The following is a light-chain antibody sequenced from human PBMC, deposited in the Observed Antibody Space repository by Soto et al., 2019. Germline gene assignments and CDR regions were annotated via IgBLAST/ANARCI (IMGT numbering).Light chain of an antibody. V-gene: IGLV2-11*01. CDR1: NSDVGGYNY. CDR2: DVS. J-gene: IGLJ2*01. Sequence: QSALTQPRSVSGSPGQSVTISCTGTNSDVGGYNYVSWYQQHPDKAPKVMIYDVSKRPSGVPDRFSGSKSGNTASLTISGRQAEDEADYYCCSYAGSNTLVFGGGTKLTVL. CDR3: CSYAGSNTLV.